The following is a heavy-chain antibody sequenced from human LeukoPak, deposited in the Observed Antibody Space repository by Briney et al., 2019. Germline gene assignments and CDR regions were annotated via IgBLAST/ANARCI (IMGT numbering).Heavy chain of an antibody. J-gene: IGHJ6*03. CDR1: GGTFSSYA. D-gene: IGHD3-22*01. Sequence: SVKVSCKASGGTFSSYAISWVRQAPGQGLEWMGGIIPIFGTANYAQKFQGRVTITADESTSTAYMELSSLRSEDTAVYYCARGLFYYDSSGYYYYYYYMDVWGKGTTVTVSS. CDR3: ARGLFYYDSSGYYYYYYYMDV. V-gene: IGHV1-69*13. CDR2: IIPIFGTA.